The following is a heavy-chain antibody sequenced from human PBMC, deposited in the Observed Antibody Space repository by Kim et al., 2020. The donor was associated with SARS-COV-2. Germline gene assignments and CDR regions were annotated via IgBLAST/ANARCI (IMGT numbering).Heavy chain of an antibody. Sequence: GGSLRLSCAASGFTFNNYAITWVRQVPGKGLEWVSGISGSGDTTYYADSVKGRFTISRDNSKNMLYLQMNSLRVEDAALYYCAKDVYSGFGGVAEYFEH. CDR3: AKDVYSGFGGVAEYFEH. CDR1: GFTFNNYA. CDR2: ISGSGDTT. J-gene: IGHJ1*01. D-gene: IGHD5-12*01. V-gene: IGHV3-23*01.